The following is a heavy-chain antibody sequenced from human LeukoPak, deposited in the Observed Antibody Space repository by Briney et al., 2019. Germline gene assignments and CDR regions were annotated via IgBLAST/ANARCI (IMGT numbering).Heavy chain of an antibody. D-gene: IGHD2-8*01. Sequence: GGSLRLSCAASGFTFSNAWMSYVRLAPGKGLEWVGRIKSKNYGGTSDYAAPVQGRFTISRDDSRNMVYLQMNSLRTEDTAVYYCVTDGVAISHTFDYWGQGILVTVSS. CDR1: GFTFSNAW. J-gene: IGHJ4*02. CDR2: IKSKNYGGTS. V-gene: IGHV3-15*01. CDR3: VTDGVAISHTFDY.